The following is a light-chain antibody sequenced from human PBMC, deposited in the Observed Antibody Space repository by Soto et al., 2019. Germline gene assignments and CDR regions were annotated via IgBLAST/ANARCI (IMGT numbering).Light chain of an antibody. Sequence: QSALTQPASVSGSPGQSITFSCTGTSSDVGGYNYVSWYQQHPGKAPKLMIYDVSNRPSGVSNRFSGSKSGNTASLTISGLQAEDEADYYCSSYTSDTTLDVIIVGGTKLTVL. V-gene: IGLV2-14*03. CDR1: SSDVGGYNY. CDR2: DVS. J-gene: IGLJ2*01. CDR3: SSYTSDTTLDVI.